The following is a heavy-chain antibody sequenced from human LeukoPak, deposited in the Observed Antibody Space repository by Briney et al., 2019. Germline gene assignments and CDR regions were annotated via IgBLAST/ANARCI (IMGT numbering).Heavy chain of an antibody. J-gene: IGHJ6*03. CDR3: TSLQGYGSGYYYYMDV. Sequence: ASVKVSCKASGYTFTGYYMHWVRQAPGQGLEWMGRINPNSGGTNYAQKFQGRVTMTRDTSISTAYMELSRLRSDDTAVYYCTSLQGYGSGYYYYMDVWGKGTTVTVSS. D-gene: IGHD3-10*01. V-gene: IGHV1-2*06. CDR1: GYTFTGYY. CDR2: INPNSGGT.